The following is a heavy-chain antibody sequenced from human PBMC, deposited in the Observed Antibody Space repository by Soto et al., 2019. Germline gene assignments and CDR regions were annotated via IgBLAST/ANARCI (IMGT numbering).Heavy chain of an antibody. J-gene: IGHJ4*02. CDR1: GGSFSGYY. Sequence: QVQLQQWGAGLLKPSETLSLTCAVYGGSFSGYYWSWIRQPPGKGLEWIGEINHSGSTNYNPSLKSRVTISVDTSKNQFSLKLSSVTAADTAVYYCARYLNSSSGEGVGIAVAGNPRYFDYWGQGTLVTVSS. V-gene: IGHV4-34*01. CDR3: ARYLNSSSGEGVGIAVAGNPRYFDY. D-gene: IGHD6-19*01. CDR2: INHSGST.